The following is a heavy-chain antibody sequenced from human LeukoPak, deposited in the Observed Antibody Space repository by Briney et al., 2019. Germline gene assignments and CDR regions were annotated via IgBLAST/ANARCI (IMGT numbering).Heavy chain of an antibody. Sequence: KPSETLSLTCTVSGGSISSSSYYWGWIRQPPGKGLEWIGSIYYSGSTYYNPSLKSRVTISVDTSKNQFSLKLSSVTAADTAVYYCARLSVGGATLFDYWGQGTLVTVSS. CDR3: ARLSVGGATLFDY. D-gene: IGHD1-26*01. CDR2: IYYSGST. V-gene: IGHV4-39*01. J-gene: IGHJ4*02. CDR1: GGSISSSSYY.